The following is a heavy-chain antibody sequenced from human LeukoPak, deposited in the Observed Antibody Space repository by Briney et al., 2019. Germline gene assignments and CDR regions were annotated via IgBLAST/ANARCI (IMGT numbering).Heavy chain of an antibody. CDR1: GGSISSSSYH. D-gene: IGHD3-16*01. CDR2: IYYSGST. V-gene: IGHV4-39*01. Sequence: SETLSLTCTVSGGSISSSSYHWGWIRQPPGKGLEWIGSIYYSGSTYYNPSLKSRVTISVDTSKNQFSLKLSSVTAADTAVYYCAGGRRRDWFDPWGQGTLVTVSS. J-gene: IGHJ5*02. CDR3: AGGRRRDWFDP.